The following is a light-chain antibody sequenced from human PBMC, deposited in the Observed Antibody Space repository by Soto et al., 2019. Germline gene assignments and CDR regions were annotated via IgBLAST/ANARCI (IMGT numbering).Light chain of an antibody. J-gene: IGKJ5*01. CDR2: AAS. Sequence: DIQMPQSPSSLSASVGDRVTITCRASQSISSYLNWYQQKPGKAPKLLIYAASSLQSGVPSRFSGSGSGTDVTLTISSLQPEDFATYYCQQSYSTPSITFGQGTRLEIK. V-gene: IGKV1-39*01. CDR3: QQSYSTPSIT. CDR1: QSISSY.